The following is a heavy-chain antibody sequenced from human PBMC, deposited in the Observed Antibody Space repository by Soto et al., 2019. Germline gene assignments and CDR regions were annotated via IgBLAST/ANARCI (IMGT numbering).Heavy chain of an antibody. Sequence: SVKVSCKTSGFTFSSSAVHWVRQARGHRLQWIGWIDVGSANANYAQMLQERVTISRDMSTSTAYMELSSLRSEDTAVYYCVGGIVVVITYYYYYGMDVWGQGTTVTVSS. J-gene: IGHJ6*02. CDR2: IDVGSANA. V-gene: IGHV1-58*01. CDR1: GFTFSSSA. CDR3: VGGIVVVITYYYYYGMDV. D-gene: IGHD3-22*01.